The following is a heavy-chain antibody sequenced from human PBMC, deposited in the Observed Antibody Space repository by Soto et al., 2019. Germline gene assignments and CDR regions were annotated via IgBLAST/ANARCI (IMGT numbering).Heavy chain of an antibody. J-gene: IGHJ4*02. CDR2: IYYSGST. CDR1: GESISGTIYY. CDR3: ARDRRSYYSDGSGLDF. Sequence: PSETLSLTCIVSGESISGTIYYWGWIRQPPGKGLEWIGSIYYSGSTYYSPSLKSRVTISVDTSKNQFSLKLTSATAADTAVYYCARDRRSYYSDGSGLDFWGQGTLVTVSS. V-gene: IGHV4-39*07. D-gene: IGHD3-22*01.